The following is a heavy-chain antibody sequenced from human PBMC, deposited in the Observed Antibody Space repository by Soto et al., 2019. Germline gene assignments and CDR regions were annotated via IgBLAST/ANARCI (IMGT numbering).Heavy chain of an antibody. CDR2: ISSIGGT. D-gene: IGHD1-1*01. V-gene: IGHV4-30-4*01. CDR3: ATGLDIRPYDYRRMDV. Sequence: QVQLQESGPGLVKPSQTLSLTCTVSGGSISSGDYFWSWIRQSPGKGLEWIGYISSIGGTYYNPSLKSRVTVSRDTPKNHFALKLSSATTSDSAVYYCATGLDIRPYDYRRMDVWGQGTTVTVSS. J-gene: IGHJ6*02. CDR1: GGSISSGDYF.